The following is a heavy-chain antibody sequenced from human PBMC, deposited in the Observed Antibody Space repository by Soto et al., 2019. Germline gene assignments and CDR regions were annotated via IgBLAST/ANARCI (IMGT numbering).Heavy chain of an antibody. D-gene: IGHD3-3*01. CDR3: ARNGNDAYYDFWSGYPKYYYYMDV. Sequence: SETLSLTCTVSGGSISSYYWSWIRQPPGKGLEWIGYIYYSGSTNYNPSLKSRVTISVDTSKNQFSLKLSSVTAADTAVYYCARNGNDAYYDFWSGYPKYYYYMDVWGKGTTVT. CDR1: GGSISSYY. J-gene: IGHJ6*03. CDR2: IYYSGST. V-gene: IGHV4-59*08.